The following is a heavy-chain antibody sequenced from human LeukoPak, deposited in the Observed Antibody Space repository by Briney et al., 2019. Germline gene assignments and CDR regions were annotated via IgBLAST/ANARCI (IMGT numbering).Heavy chain of an antibody. CDR3: ARDAVSGWYDYFDY. D-gene: IGHD6-19*01. CDR2: ISYSGST. Sequence: SETLSLTCTVSGGSISSYYWSWIRQPPGKGLEWIGYISYSGSTNYNPSLKSRVTISVDTSKNQFSLKLTSVTAADTAVYYCARDAVSGWYDYFDYWGQGTLVTVSS. J-gene: IGHJ4*02. V-gene: IGHV4-59*01. CDR1: GGSISSYY.